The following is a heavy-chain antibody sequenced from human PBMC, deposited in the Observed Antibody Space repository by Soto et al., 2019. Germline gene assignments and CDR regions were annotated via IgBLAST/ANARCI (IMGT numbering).Heavy chain of an antibody. J-gene: IGHJ3*02. CDR1: GYTFTGYY. CDR3: AREGAGNSASFDI. V-gene: IGHV1-2*02. Sequence: VKVSCKASGYTFTGYYMHWVRQAPGQGLEWMGWINANSGGTNFAQRFKGRVTMTRDTSISTAYMELSRLKSDDTAVYSCAREGAGNSASFDIWGQGTMVTVSS. CDR2: INANSGGT. D-gene: IGHD1-26*01.